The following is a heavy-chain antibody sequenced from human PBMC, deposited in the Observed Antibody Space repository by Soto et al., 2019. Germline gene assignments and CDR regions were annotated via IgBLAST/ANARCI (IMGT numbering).Heavy chain of an antibody. Sequence: LRLSCAASGFTFNIYGMHWVRQAPDKGLEWVALISYDGSNQYYADSVKGRFTISRDNSKNTLFLQMNSLRADDTAVYYCAKDQASGQGSFDTWGQGTLVTVSS. J-gene: IGHJ4*02. CDR1: GFTFNIYG. CDR3: AKDQASGQGSFDT. V-gene: IGHV3-30*18. CDR2: ISYDGSNQ.